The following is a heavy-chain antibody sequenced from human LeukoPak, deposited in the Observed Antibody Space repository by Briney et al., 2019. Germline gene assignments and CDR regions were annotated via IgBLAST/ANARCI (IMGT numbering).Heavy chain of an antibody. CDR3: ARDLEGVDY. CDR1: GYTFTGYY. J-gene: IGHJ4*02. CDR2: INPNSGGT. Sequence: GASVKVCCKASGYTFTGYYMHWVRQAPGQGVEWMGWINPNSGGTNYAQEFQGRVTMTRDTSISTAYMELSRLRSDDTAVYYCARDLEGVDYWGQGTLVTVSS. D-gene: IGHD3-16*01. V-gene: IGHV1-2*02.